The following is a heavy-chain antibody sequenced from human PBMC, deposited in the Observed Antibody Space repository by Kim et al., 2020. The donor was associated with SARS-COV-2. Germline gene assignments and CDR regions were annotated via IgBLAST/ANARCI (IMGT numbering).Heavy chain of an antibody. J-gene: IGHJ5*02. D-gene: IGHD3-10*01. CDR3: ARDLWFGEYFLFS. Sequence: YAQKFQGRVTITADKSTSTAYMELSSLRSEDTAVYYCARDLWFGEYFLFSWGQGTLVTVSS. V-gene: IGHV1-69*04.